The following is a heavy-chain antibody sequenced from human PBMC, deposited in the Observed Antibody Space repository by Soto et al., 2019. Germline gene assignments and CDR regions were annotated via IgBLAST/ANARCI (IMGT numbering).Heavy chain of an antibody. D-gene: IGHD5-12*01. J-gene: IGHJ4*02. CDR1: GGTFSSYA. CDR3: ARETPTSVATPTPTHFDY. CDR2: FIPIFGTA. Sequence: QVQLVQSGAEVKKPGSSVKVSCKASGGTFSSYAISWVRQAPGQGLEWMGGFIPIFGTANYAQKFQGRVTITADESTSTAYMELSSLRSEDTAVYYCARETPTSVATPTPTHFDYWGQGTLVTVSS. V-gene: IGHV1-69*01.